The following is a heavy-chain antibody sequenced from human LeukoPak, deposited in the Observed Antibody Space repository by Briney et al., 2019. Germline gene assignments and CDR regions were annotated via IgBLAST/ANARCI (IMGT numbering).Heavy chain of an antibody. CDR2: ISAYNGNT. J-gene: IGHJ3*02. CDR3: ARGGPLGVAMSDAFDI. CDR1: GYTFTSYG. Sequence: ASVKVSCKASGYTFTSYGIGWVRQAPGQGLEWMGWISAYNGNTNYAQKLQGRVTMTTDTSTSTAYMELRSLRSDDTAVYYCARGGPLGVAMSDAFDIWGQGTMVTVSS. V-gene: IGHV1-18*01. D-gene: IGHD2-2*01.